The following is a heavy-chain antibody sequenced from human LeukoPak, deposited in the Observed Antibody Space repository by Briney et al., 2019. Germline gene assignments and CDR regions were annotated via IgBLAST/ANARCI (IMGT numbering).Heavy chain of an antibody. CDR3: ARGFSRGFWERYYYYGMDV. D-gene: IGHD3-10*01. V-gene: IGHV3-48*03. CDR2: VSSSGSTI. Sequence: GGSLRLSCAASGFTFSSYEMNWVRQAPGKGLEWVSYVSSSGSTIYYADSVKGRFTISRDNAKNSLYLQMNSLRAEDTAVYYCARGFSRGFWERYYYYGMDVWGQGTTVTVSS. J-gene: IGHJ6*02. CDR1: GFTFSSYE.